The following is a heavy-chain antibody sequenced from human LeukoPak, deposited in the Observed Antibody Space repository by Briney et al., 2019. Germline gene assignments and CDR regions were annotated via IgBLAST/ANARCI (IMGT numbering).Heavy chain of an antibody. CDR3: ARSEAFDI. V-gene: IGHV4-34*01. CDR2: TYQSGST. Sequence: SETLSLTCAVYGESFSGYWSWIRQPPGKGLEWIGETYQSGSTKYNPSLKSRVTISVDRSNNQFSLKLSSVTAADTAVYYCARSEAFDIWGQGTMVTVSS. J-gene: IGHJ3*02. CDR1: GESFSGY.